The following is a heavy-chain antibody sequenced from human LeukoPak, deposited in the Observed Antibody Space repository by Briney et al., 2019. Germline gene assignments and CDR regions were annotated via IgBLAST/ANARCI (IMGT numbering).Heavy chain of an antibody. CDR3: ARDDSSTWRQY. J-gene: IGHJ4*02. CDR1: GYIFNKYG. CDR2: ISGYNGDT. D-gene: IGHD6-13*01. V-gene: IGHV1-18*01. Sequence: ASVTVSCTTSGYIFNKYGTSWVRKAPGQGVQWVGWISGYNGDTNYAQKFRDRVIMTIDTSTTTVYMELRSLKFDDTAVYYCARDDSSTWRQYWGQGTQVIVSS.